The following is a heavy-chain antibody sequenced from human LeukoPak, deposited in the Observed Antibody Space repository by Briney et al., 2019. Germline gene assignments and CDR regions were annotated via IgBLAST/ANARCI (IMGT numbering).Heavy chain of an antibody. V-gene: IGHV3-49*04. CDR1: GFTFSSYW. D-gene: IGHD3-10*01. J-gene: IGHJ5*02. CDR2: IRSKAYGETT. CDR3: TRDPGRLEIGEDWVDP. Sequence: PGGSLRLSCAASGFTFSSYWMHWVRQAPGRGLEWVGFIRSKAYGETTEYAASVKGRFTISRDNSRSIAYLQMNSLKTEDTGVYYCTRDPGRLEIGEDWVDPWGQGTLVSVSS.